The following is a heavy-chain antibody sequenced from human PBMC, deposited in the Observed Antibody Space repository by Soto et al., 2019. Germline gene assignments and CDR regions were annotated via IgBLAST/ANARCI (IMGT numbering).Heavy chain of an antibody. CDR2: MNPNSGNT. CDR3: ARGRGGYSYGAYGMDV. CDR1: GYTLTSYD. D-gene: IGHD5-18*01. J-gene: IGHJ6*02. V-gene: IGHV1-8*01. Sequence: GASVKVSCKASGYTLTSYDINWVRQATGQGLEWMGWMNPNSGNTGYAQKFQGRVTMTRNTSISTAYMELSSLRSEDTAVYYCARGRGGYSYGAYGMDVWGQGTTVTVSS.